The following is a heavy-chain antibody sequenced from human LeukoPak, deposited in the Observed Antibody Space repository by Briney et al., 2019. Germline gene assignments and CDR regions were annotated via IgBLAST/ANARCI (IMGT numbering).Heavy chain of an antibody. CDR3: ARVWFRMGSGYKYYYMDV. CDR2: ISRSGNEI. Sequence: GGSLRLSCVASGFTFSTYSMTWVRQAPGKGLEWISSISRSGNEIYYADSVKGRITISRDNAGNSLSLQMSSLRSEDTAVYYCARVWFRMGSGYKYYYMDVWGKGTTVTVSS. J-gene: IGHJ6*03. V-gene: IGHV3-21*04. D-gene: IGHD3-22*01. CDR1: GFTFSTYS.